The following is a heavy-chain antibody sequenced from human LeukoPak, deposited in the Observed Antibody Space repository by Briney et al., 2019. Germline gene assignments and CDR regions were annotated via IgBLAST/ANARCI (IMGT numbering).Heavy chain of an antibody. J-gene: IGHJ4*02. CDR2: TYYRSKWCN. V-gene: IGHV6-1*01. CDR3: ASVGGSGWYYFDY. CDR1: GDSVSSNSAA. Sequence: SQTLSLTCAISGDSVSSNSAAWNWIRQSPSRGLEWLGRTYYRSKWCNDYAVSVKSRITINPDTSKNQVSLQLNSVTPEATAVYYCASVGGSGWYYFDYWGQGTLVTVSS. D-gene: IGHD6-19*01.